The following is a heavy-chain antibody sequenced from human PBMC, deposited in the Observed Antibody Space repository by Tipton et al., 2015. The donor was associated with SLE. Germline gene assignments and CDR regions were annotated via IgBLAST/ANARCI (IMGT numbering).Heavy chain of an antibody. CDR1: DDSIFTYY. CDR3: ASDPRYGNFDY. D-gene: IGHD5-18*01. V-gene: IGHV4-4*07. J-gene: IGHJ4*02. Sequence: TLSLTCTVSDDSIFTYYWSWIRQPAGKGLEWIGRIYSSGSTSYNPSLKSRVTISVDTSKNHFSLKLSSVTAADTAVYYCASDPRYGNFDYWGQGTLVTVSS. CDR2: IYSSGST.